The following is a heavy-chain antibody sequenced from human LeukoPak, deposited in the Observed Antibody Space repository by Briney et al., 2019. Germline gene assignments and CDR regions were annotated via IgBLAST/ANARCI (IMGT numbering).Heavy chain of an antibody. J-gene: IGHJ4*02. Sequence: SETLSLTCTVSGGSISSGSYCWSWIRQPAGKGLEWIGRIYTSGSTNYNPSLKSRVTISVDTSKNQFSLKLSSVTAADTAVYYCAVEYCSGGSCFIDYWGQGTLVTVSS. CDR1: GGSISSGSYC. D-gene: IGHD2-15*01. CDR3: AVEYCSGGSCFIDY. V-gene: IGHV4-61*02. CDR2: IYTSGST.